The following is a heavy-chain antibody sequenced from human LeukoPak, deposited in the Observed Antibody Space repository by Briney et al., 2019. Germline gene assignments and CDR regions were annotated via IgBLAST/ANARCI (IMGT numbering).Heavy chain of an antibody. CDR3: ARGPGSGSYFRVLYYFDY. CDR1: GGSISSSNW. V-gene: IGHV4-4*02. D-gene: IGHD1-26*01. J-gene: IGHJ4*02. CDR2: IYHSGST. Sequence: PSGTLSLTCAVSGGSISSSNWWSWVRQPPGKGLEWIGEIYHSGSTNYNPSLKSRVTILVDKSKNQFSLKLSSVTAADTAVYYCARGPGSGSYFRVLYYFDYWGQGTLVTVSS.